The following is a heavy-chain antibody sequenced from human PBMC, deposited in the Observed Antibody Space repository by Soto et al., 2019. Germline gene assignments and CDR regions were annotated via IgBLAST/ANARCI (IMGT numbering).Heavy chain of an antibody. V-gene: IGHV4-39*01. CDR3: ARQGGGAGEGDY. CDR1: GGSISSSSYY. CDR2: IYYSGST. D-gene: IGHD1-26*01. Sequence: QLQLQESGPGLVKPSETLSLTCTVSGGSISSSSYYWGWIRQPPGKGLEWIGSIYYSGSTYYNPSLKSRVTIAVDMSKNQFSPKLSSVTAADTAVYYCARQGGGAGEGDYWGQGTLVTVSS. J-gene: IGHJ4*02.